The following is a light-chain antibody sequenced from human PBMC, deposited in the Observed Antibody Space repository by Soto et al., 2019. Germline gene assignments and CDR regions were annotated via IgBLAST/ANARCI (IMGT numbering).Light chain of an antibody. CDR1: QNVNNR. J-gene: IGKJ1*01. CDR2: GAS. V-gene: IGKV3-15*01. CDR3: QHFNSWSLL. Sequence: EIGMTQSPAMLSLSPGERATLYCRASQNVNNRLAWYQQKAGQPPRLLIYGASTRATGIPARFSGSGSGTEFTLTISSLQSEDFAVYYCQHFNSWSLLFGQGTKVEIK.